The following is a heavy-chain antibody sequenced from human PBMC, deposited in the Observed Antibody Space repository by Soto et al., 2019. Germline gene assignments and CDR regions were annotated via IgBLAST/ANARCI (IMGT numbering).Heavy chain of an antibody. CDR2: INAGNGNT. V-gene: IGHV1-3*01. CDR1: GYTFTIYA. Sequence: ASLKVSCKASGYTFTIYAMHWVRRAPGQRLEWMGWINAGNGNTKYSQKFQGRVTITRDTSASTAYMELSSLRSEDTAVYYCAREYGGSYYRSHYFDYWGQGTLVTVSS. J-gene: IGHJ4*02. CDR3: AREYGGSYYRSHYFDY. D-gene: IGHD1-26*01.